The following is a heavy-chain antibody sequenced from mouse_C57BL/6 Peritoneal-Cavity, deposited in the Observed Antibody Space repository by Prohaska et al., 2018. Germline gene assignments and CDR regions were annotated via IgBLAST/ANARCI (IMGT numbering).Heavy chain of an antibody. V-gene: IGHV1-82*01. CDR2: IYPGDGDT. CDR3: AREYYYGSSYNFDV. Sequence: ASLKISCKASGYAFSSSWMNWVKKRPRKGLVWIGRIYPGDGDTNYNGKFKGKATLTADKSSSTAYMQLSSLTSEDSAVYFCAREYYYGSSYNFDVWGTGTTVTVSS. D-gene: IGHD1-1*01. CDR1: GYAFSSSW. J-gene: IGHJ1*03.